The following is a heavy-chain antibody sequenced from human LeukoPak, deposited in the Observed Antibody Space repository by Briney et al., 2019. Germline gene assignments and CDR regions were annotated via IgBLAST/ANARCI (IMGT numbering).Heavy chain of an antibody. CDR2: ISYDRSNK. J-gene: IGHJ4*02. CDR1: GFTFSSYG. CDR3: ATASYGDYDLDY. Sequence: PGGSLRLSCAASGFTFSSYGMHWVRQAPGKGLEWVAVISYDRSNKYYADSVKGRFTISRDNSKNTLYLQMNSLRAEDTAVYYCATASYGDYDLDYWGQGTLVTVSS. D-gene: IGHD4-17*01. V-gene: IGHV3-30*03.